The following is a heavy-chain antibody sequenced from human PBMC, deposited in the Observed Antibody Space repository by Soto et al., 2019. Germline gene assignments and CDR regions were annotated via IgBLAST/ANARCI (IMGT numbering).Heavy chain of an antibody. V-gene: IGHV1-69*12. CDR1: GGTFSSYA. CDR2: IIPIFGTA. Sequence: QVQLVQSVAEVKKPGSSVKVSCKASGGTFSSYAISWVRQAPGQGLAWLGGIIPIFGTANYAQKFQGRVTITADESRRTASMELSSLRAEDTAVYYCASSTNTFGGVIVIESWFDPWGQGTLVTVSS. D-gene: IGHD3-16*02. CDR3: ASSTNTFGGVIVIESWFDP. J-gene: IGHJ5*02.